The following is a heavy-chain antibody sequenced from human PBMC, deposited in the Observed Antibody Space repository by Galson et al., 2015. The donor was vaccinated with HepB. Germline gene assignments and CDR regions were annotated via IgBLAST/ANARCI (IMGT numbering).Heavy chain of an antibody. CDR1: GYIFRRYR. CDR3: AREPEADV. V-gene: IGHV3-7*03. Sequence: SLRLSCAGSGYIFRRYRMSWVRQAPGKGLEWVANMNQDGSATNYVDAVKGRFTISRDNTKNLLYLQMNILRVDDTAVYYCAREPEADVWGQGTTVSFS. CDR2: MNQDGSAT. J-gene: IGHJ6*02.